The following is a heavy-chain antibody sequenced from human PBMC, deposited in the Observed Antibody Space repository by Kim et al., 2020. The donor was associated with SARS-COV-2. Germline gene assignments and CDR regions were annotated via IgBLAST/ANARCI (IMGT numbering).Heavy chain of an antibody. J-gene: IGHJ4*02. CDR3: ASVGSY. CDR1: GFTFSSYG. CDR2: ISYDGSNK. Sequence: GGSLRLSCAASGFTFSSYGMHWVRQAPGKGLEWVAVISYDGSNKYYADSVKGRFTISRDNSKNTLYLQMNSLRAEDTAVYYCASVGSYWGQGTLVTVSS. V-gene: IGHV3-30*03.